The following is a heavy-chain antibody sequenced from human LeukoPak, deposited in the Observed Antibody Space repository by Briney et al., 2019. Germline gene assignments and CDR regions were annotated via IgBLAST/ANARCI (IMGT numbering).Heavy chain of an antibody. V-gene: IGHV4-34*01. CDR3: ARAWRFGVVTAIYFDY. D-gene: IGHD2-21*02. CDR1: GGSFSGYY. J-gene: IGHJ4*02. CDR2: INHSGST. Sequence: SETLSLTCAVYGGSFSGYYWSWIRQPPGKGLEWIGEINHSGSTNYNPSLKSRVTISVDTSKNQFSLKLSSVTAADTPVYYCARAWRFGVVTAIYFDYWGQGTLVTVSS.